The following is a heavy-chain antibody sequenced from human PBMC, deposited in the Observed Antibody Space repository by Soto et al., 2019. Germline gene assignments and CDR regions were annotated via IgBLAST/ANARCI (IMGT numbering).Heavy chain of an antibody. V-gene: IGHV3-30-3*01. CDR3: ARVLGEKAAGTLVDY. Sequence: PXGSLRLSCAASGFTFSSYAMHWVRQAPGKGLEWVAVISYDGSNKYYADSVKGRFTISRDNSKNTLYLQMNSLRAEDTAVYYCARVLGEKAAGTLVDYWGQGTLVTVSS. CDR1: GFTFSSYA. J-gene: IGHJ4*02. D-gene: IGHD6-13*01. CDR2: ISYDGSNK.